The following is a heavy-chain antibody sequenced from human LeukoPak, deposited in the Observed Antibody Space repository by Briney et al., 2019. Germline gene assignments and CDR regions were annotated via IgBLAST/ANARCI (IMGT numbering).Heavy chain of an antibody. CDR2: ISGSGGST. D-gene: IGHD3-22*01. J-gene: IGHJ4*02. CDR1: GFTFSSYA. V-gene: IGHV3-23*01. Sequence: PGGSLRLSCAASGFTFSSYAMSWVRQAPGKGLEWVSAISGSGGSTYYADSVKGRFTISRDNSKNTLYLQMNSLRAEDTAVYYCANGLVDYDSSGYSRRETSLGYWGQGTLVTVSS. CDR3: ANGLVDYDSSGYSRRETSLGY.